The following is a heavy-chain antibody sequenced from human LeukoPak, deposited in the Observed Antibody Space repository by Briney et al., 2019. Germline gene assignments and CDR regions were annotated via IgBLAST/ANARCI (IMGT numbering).Heavy chain of an antibody. V-gene: IGHV3-43*02. Sequence: GGSLRLSCAASGFTFDDYAMHWVRQAPGKGLEWVSLISGDGGSTYYADSVRGRFTISRDNSKNSLYLQMDSLRTEDTAFYYCAKEIDTLGTNAFDIWGHSTIPTVSS. CDR3: AKEIDTLGTNAFDI. CDR1: GFTFDDYA. D-gene: IGHD2-15*01. CDR2: ISGDGGST. J-gene: IGHJ3*02.